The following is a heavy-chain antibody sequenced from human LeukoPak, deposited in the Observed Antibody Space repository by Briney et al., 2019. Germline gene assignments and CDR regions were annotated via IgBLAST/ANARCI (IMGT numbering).Heavy chain of an antibody. J-gene: IGHJ4*02. V-gene: IGHV4-59*12. D-gene: IGHD6-13*01. CDR3: AREGVAAAGRASDY. Sequence: SETLSLTCTVSGGSISSYYWSWIRQPPGKGLEWIGYIYYSGSTNYNPSLKSRVTMSVDTSKNQFSLKLSSVTAADTAVYYCAREGVAAAGRASDYWGQGTLVTVSS. CDR1: GGSISSYY. CDR2: IYYSGST.